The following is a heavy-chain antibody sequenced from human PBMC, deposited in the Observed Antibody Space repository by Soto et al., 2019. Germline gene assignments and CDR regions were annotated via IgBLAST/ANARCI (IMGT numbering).Heavy chain of an antibody. Sequence: GGSLRLSCAASGFIFSGYAMHWVRQAPGKGLEWVAVISYDGNTQYYADSVKGRFTVSRDNSNNMLYAQMNNLRDEDTAMYYCAKETNAYEINFWGQGTLVTVSS. V-gene: IGHV3-30-3*01. CDR1: GFIFSGYA. J-gene: IGHJ4*02. CDR3: AKETNAYEINF. CDR2: ISYDGNTQ. D-gene: IGHD3-9*01.